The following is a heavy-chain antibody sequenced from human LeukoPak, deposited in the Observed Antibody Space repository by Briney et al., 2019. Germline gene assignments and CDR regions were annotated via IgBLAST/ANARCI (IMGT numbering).Heavy chain of an antibody. D-gene: IGHD3-9*01. V-gene: IGHV3-33*01. CDR3: ARDSGLRYFDWLPDY. CDR2: IWYDGSNK. J-gene: IGHJ4*02. CDR1: GFTFSSYG. Sequence: GGSLRLSCAASGFTFSSYGMHWVRQAPGKGLEWVAVIWYDGSNKYYADSVKGRFTISRDNSKNTLYLQMNNLRAEDTAVYYCARDSGLRYFDWLPDYWGQGTLVTVSS.